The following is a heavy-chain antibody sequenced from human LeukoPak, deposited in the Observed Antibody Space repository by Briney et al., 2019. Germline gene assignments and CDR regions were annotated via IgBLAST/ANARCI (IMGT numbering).Heavy chain of an antibody. D-gene: IGHD6-6*01. V-gene: IGHV3-23*01. CDR2: ISGSGGST. Sequence: PGGSLRLSCAASGFTFSNAWMSWVRQAPGKGLEWVSAISGSGGSTYYADSVKGRFTISRDNSKNTLYLQMNSLRAEDTAVYYCAKTNGFIAARPVDYWGQGTLVTVSS. CDR3: AKTNGFIAARPVDY. CDR1: GFTFSNAW. J-gene: IGHJ4*02.